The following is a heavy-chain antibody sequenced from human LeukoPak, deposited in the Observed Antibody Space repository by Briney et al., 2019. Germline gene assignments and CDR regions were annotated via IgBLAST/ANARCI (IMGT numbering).Heavy chain of an antibody. J-gene: IGHJ4*02. CDR1: GGSISSSNYY. V-gene: IGHV4-39*01. CDR3: ARRVIVAILDY. CDR2: ILYSGTT. Sequence: SETLSLTCTVSGGSISSSNYYWAWIRQPPGKGLEWIGSILYSGTTFYNPSLKSRVTISVDRSRNQFSLKLTSVTAADTAVYYCARRVIVAILDYWGQGTLVTVSS. D-gene: IGHD5-12*01.